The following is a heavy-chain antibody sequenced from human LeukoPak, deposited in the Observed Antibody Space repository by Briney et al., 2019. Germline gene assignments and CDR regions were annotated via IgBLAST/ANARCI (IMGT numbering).Heavy chain of an antibody. CDR3: ARGPYCSGGSCYLESLGSFWFDP. V-gene: IGHV1-2*02. D-gene: IGHD2-15*01. CDR2: LNPNSGVT. CDR1: GSSFTAYY. J-gene: IGHJ5*02. Sequence: GTSVKVSCKASGSSFTAYYVHWVRQAPGQGLEYMGWLNPNSGVTSYAQNFQGRVTMTRDTSISTAYMELNRLKSDDTAVYYCARGPYCSGGSCYLESLGSFWFDPWGQGTLVTVSS.